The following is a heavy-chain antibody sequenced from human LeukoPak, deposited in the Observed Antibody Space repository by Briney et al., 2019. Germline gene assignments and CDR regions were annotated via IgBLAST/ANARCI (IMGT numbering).Heavy chain of an antibody. CDR3: AKDIQQWLVPASFDY. Sequence: GGSLRLSCAASGFTFDDYAMHWVRQAPGKGLEWVSGISWNSGSIGYADSVKGRFTISRDNAKNSLYLQMNSLRAEDTALYYCAKDIQQWLVPASFDYWGQGTLVTVSS. V-gene: IGHV3-9*01. CDR1: GFTFDDYA. D-gene: IGHD6-19*01. J-gene: IGHJ4*02. CDR2: ISWNSGSI.